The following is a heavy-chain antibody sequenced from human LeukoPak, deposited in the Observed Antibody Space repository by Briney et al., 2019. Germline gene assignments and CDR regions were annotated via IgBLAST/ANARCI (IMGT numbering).Heavy chain of an antibody. Sequence: SETLSLTCTVPGGSISSYYWSWIRQPPGKGLEWIGYIYYSGSTNYNPSLKSRVTISVDTSKNQFSLKLSSVTAADTAVYYCAREGYDFWSGYYSRNWFDPWGQGTLVTVSS. J-gene: IGHJ5*02. CDR2: IYYSGST. D-gene: IGHD3-3*01. CDR1: GGSISSYY. V-gene: IGHV4-59*01. CDR3: AREGYDFWSGYYSRNWFDP.